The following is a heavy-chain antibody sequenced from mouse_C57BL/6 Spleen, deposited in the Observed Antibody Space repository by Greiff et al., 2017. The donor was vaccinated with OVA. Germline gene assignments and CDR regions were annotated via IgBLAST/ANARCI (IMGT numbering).Heavy chain of an antibody. J-gene: IGHJ1*03. Sequence: QVQLQQPGAELVKPGASVKMSCKASGYTFTSYWITWVKQRPGQGLEWIGDIYPGSGSTNYNEKFKRKATLTVDTSSSTAYMQLSSLTSEDSAVYYCARYYCGSSPSDWYFDVWGTGTTVTVSS. D-gene: IGHD1-1*01. V-gene: IGHV1-55*01. CDR1: GYTFTSYW. CDR2: IYPGSGST. CDR3: ARYYCGSSPSDWYFDV.